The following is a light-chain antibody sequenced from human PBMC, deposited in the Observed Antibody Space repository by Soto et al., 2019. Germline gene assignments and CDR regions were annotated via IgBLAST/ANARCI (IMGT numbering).Light chain of an antibody. V-gene: IGLV2-8*01. CDR3: SSYAGSNSRV. Sequence: QSVLTQPPSASGSPGRAVTISCTGTSSDVGGYNYVSWYQQHPGKAPKLMIYEVSKRPSGVPDRFSGSKSGNTASLTVSGLQAEDEADYYCSSYAGSNSRVFGTGTKVTV. J-gene: IGLJ1*01. CDR2: EVS. CDR1: SSDVGGYNY.